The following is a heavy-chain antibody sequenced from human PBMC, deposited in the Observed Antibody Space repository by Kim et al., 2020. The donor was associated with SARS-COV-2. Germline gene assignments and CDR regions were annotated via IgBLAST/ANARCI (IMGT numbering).Heavy chain of an antibody. CDR3: ARDGQWLVRYYYGMDV. CDR2: ISSSSSYI. J-gene: IGHJ6*02. V-gene: IGHV3-21*01. D-gene: IGHD6-19*01. CDR1: GFTFSSYS. Sequence: GGSLRLSCAASGFTFSSYSMNWVRQAPGKGLEWVSSISSSSSYIYYADSVKGRFTISRDNAKNSLYLQMNSLRAEDTAVYCCARDGQWLVRYYYGMDVWGQGTTVTVSS.